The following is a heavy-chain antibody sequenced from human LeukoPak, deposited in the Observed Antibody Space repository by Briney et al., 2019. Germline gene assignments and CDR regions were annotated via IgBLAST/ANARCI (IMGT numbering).Heavy chain of an antibody. J-gene: IGHJ4*02. CDR1: GFTFSSYS. CDR3: ARDSAHYYGSD. V-gene: IGHV3-21*01. D-gene: IGHD3-10*01. Sequence: GGSLRLSCAASGFTFSSYSMNWVRQAPGKGLEWVSSISSSGSYIYYADSVKGRFTISRDNAKNSLCLQMNSLRVEDTAVYYCARDSAHYYGSDWGQGTLVTVSS. CDR2: ISSSGSYI.